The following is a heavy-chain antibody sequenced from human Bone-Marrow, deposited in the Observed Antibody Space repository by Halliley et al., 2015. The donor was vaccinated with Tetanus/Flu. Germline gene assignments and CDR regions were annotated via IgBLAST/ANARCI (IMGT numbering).Heavy chain of an antibody. CDR2: IWSDGNSK. D-gene: IGHD6-25*01. J-gene: IGHJ4*02. Sequence: CAASGFTFSTYGMHWVRQAPGKGLEWVAVIWSDGNSKYYAASVKGRFTISRDNSKNTLYLQMGSLTAEDTAVYYCTRGQIAAPFDYWGQGTQVTVSS. CDR1: GFTFSTYG. V-gene: IGHV3-33*01. CDR3: TRGQIAAPFDY.